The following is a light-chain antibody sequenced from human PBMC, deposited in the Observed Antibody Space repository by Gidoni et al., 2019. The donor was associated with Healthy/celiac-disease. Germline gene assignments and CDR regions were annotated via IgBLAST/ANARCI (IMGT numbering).Light chain of an antibody. CDR1: QSISSW. CDR2: DAS. V-gene: IGKV1-5*01. J-gene: IGKJ2*01. Sequence: DIQMTQSPSTLSASVGDRVTITCRASQSISSWLAWYQQKPGKAPKLLIYDASSLESGVPSRFSGSGSGTEFTLTISSLQPDDFATYYCQQYNSYSPXFXQGTKLEIK. CDR3: QQYNSYSPX.